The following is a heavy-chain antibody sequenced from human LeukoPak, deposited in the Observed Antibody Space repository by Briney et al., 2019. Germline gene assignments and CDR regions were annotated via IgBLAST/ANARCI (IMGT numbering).Heavy chain of an antibody. CDR1: GYTLTELS. CDR2: INPSGGST. D-gene: IGHD2-8*01. CDR3: ARDHPQMVYPIDY. Sequence: VASVKVSCKVSGYTLTELSMHRVRQAPGQGLEWMGIINPSGGSTSYAQKFQGRVTMTRDTSTSTVYMELSSLRSEDTAVYYCARDHPQMVYPIDYWGQGTLVTVSS. J-gene: IGHJ4*02. V-gene: IGHV1-46*01.